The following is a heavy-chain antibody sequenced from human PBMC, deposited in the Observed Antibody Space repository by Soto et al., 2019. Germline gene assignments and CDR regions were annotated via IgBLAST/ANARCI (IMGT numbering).Heavy chain of an antibody. CDR3: ARRKGDYYDSSGYHYYFDY. CDR1: GYTFTGYY. V-gene: IGHV1-2*02. J-gene: IGHJ4*02. CDR2: INPNSGGT. D-gene: IGHD3-22*01. Sequence: CKASGYTFTGYYVHWVRQAPGQGLEWMGWINPNSGGTKSAQKFQGRVTMTRDTSINTAYMELSRLRSDDTAVYYCARRKGDYYDSSGYHYYFDYWGQGTLVTVSS.